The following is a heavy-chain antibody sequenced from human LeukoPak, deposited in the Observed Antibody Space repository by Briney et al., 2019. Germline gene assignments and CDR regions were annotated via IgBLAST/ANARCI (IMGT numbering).Heavy chain of an antibody. D-gene: IGHD5-18*01. CDR1: GFTFSDHD. CDR2: ISSSGSTI. V-gene: IGHV3-11*04. CDR3: AREPGYSYGAVDY. J-gene: IGHJ4*02. Sequence: GGSLRLSCAASGFTFSDHDMDWVRQAPGKGLEWVSYISSSGSTIYYADSVKGRFTISRDNAKNSLYLQMNSLRAEDTAVYYCAREPGYSYGAVDYWGQGTLVTVSS.